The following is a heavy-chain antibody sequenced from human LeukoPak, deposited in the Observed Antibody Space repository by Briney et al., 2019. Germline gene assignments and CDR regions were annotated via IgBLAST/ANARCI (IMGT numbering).Heavy chain of an antibody. CDR1: GFTFSSYS. V-gene: IGHV3-21*01. Sequence: GGSLRLSCAASGFTFSSYSMTWVRQAPGKGLEWVSSISSSSSYIYYADSVKGRFTISRDNAKNSLYLQMNSLRAEDTAVYYCARDAAVELQTYYYMDVWGKGTTVTVSS. J-gene: IGHJ6*03. D-gene: IGHD5-24*01. CDR3: ARDAAVELQTYYYMDV. CDR2: ISSSSSYI.